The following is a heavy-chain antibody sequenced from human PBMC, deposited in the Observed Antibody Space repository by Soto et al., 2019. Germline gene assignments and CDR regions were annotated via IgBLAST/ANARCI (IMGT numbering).Heavy chain of an antibody. J-gene: IGHJ5*02. CDR1: GGSISSGGYS. Sequence: TLSLTCAVSGGSISSGGYSWSWIRQPPGKGLEWIGYIYHSGTTYYNPSLKRRVTISVDRSKNQFSLKLSSVTAADTAVYYCARAHYGDYGYSPNRHWFDPWGQGTLVTVSS. CDR2: IYHSGTT. D-gene: IGHD4-17*01. CDR3: ARAHYGDYGYSPNRHWFDP. V-gene: IGHV4-30-2*01.